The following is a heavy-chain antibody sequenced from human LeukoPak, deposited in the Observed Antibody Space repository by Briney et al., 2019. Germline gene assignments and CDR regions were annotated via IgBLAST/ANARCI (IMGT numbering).Heavy chain of an antibody. CDR2: LNQDASAS. D-gene: IGHD1-7*01. CDR3: ATSAGSPGNS. Sequence: QPGGSLRLSCVASGFTLSSHWMSWVRQAPGKGLEWLANLNQDASASYYVDSVKGRFTISRDNAKNSLYLQMSNLRVEDTAVYYCATSAGSPGNSWGQGALITVSS. CDR1: GFTLSSHW. J-gene: IGHJ1*01. V-gene: IGHV3-7*01.